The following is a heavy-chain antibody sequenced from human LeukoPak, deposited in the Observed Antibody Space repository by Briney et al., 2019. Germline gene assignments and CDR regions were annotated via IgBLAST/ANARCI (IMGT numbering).Heavy chain of an antibody. V-gene: IGHV5-51*01. D-gene: IGHD2-15*01. CDR1: GYSFTSSW. CDR2: IFPADSDT. CDR3: ARLSGGSP. J-gene: IGHJ5*02. Sequence: GESLKISCQASGYSFTSSWIGWVRQMTGKGLEWMGTIFPADSDTRYSPSFQGQVTISVDKSNKTAYLQWSSLKASDTAIYYCARLSGGSPWGQGTLVTVSS.